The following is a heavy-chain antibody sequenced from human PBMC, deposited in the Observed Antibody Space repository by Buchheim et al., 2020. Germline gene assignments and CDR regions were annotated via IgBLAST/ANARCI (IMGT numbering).Heavy chain of an antibody. CDR3: ARDLIAAAGTNYYYGMDV. CDR1: GFTFSTYS. Sequence: EVQLVESGGGLVQPGGSLRLSCAASGFTFSTYSMNWVRQAPGKGLEWVSSISSSSSYIYYADSVKGRFTISRDNAKNSLYLQMNSLRAEDTAVYDCARDLIAAAGTNYYYGMDVWGQGTT. J-gene: IGHJ6*02. V-gene: IGHV3-21*01. CDR2: ISSSSSYI. D-gene: IGHD6-13*01.